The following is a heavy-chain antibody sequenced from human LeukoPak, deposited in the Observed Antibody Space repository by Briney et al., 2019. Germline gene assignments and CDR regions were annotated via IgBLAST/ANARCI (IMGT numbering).Heavy chain of an antibody. Sequence: GGSLRLSCAAPGFTFRTSGMNWVRQAPGKGLEWVSYISSSGTTISYAQSVKGRFTITRDNAQNSLTLHMNTQRADDTAVYYCANDGGTHFDHWGQGTLVTVSS. CDR1: GFTFRTSG. V-gene: IGHV3-48*01. CDR3: ANDGGTHFDH. J-gene: IGHJ4*02. D-gene: IGHD1-26*01. CDR2: ISSSGTTI.